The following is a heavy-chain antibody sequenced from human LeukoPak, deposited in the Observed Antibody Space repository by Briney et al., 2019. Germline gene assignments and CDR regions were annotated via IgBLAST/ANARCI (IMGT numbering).Heavy chain of an antibody. Sequence: GGSLRLSCAASGFTFSDYYMSWIRQAPGKGLEWVSYISSSGSTIHYADSVKGRFTISRDNANNSLYLQMNSLRAEDTAVYYCARVRDTPYYYGSGSYYYYMDVWGKGTTVTVSS. CDR1: GFTFSDYY. J-gene: IGHJ6*03. V-gene: IGHV3-11*01. CDR2: ISSSGSTI. CDR3: ARVRDTPYYYGSGSYYYYMDV. D-gene: IGHD3-10*01.